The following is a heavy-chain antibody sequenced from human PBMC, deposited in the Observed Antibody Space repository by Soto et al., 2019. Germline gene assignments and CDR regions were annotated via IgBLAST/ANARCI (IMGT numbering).Heavy chain of an antibody. CDR3: AKDGRIAAAGPYYFDY. Sequence: PGGSLRLSCAASGFTFSSYAMSWVRQAPGKGLEWVSAISGSGGSTYYADSVKGRFTISRDNSKNTLYLQMNSLRAEDTAVYYCAKDGRIAAAGPYYFDYWGQGTLVTVSS. D-gene: IGHD6-13*01. CDR2: ISGSGGST. J-gene: IGHJ4*02. CDR1: GFTFSSYA. V-gene: IGHV3-23*01.